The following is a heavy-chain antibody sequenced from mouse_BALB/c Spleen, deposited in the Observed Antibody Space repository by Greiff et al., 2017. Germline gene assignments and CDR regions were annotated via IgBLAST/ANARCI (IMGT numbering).Heavy chain of an antibody. CDR2: IWGDGST. CDR3: ARENDYYGSSYYAMDY. Sequence: VKLMESGPGLVAPSQSLSITCTVSGFSLTGYGVNWVRQPPGKGLEWLGMIWGDGSTDYNSALKSRLSISKDNSKSQVVLKMNSLQTDDTARYYCARENDYYGSSYYAMDYWGQGTAVTVSS. V-gene: IGHV2-6-7*01. J-gene: IGHJ4*01. D-gene: IGHD1-1*01. CDR1: GFSLTGYG.